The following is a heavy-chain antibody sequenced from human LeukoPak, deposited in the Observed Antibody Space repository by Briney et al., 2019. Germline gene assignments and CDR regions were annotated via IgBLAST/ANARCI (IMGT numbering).Heavy chain of an antibody. CDR1: GFTFSSYG. CDR3: ARDRMQQPYYYYGMDV. CDR2: VSGSGDTI. Sequence: GGSLRLSCAASGFTFSSYGMNWVRQAPGMGLEWLSYVSGSGDTIYYADSVKGRFTISRDNAKNSLSLQMNGLRAEDTAVYYCARDRMQQPYYYYGMDVWGQGTTVTVSS. J-gene: IGHJ6*02. V-gene: IGHV3-48*03. D-gene: IGHD6-13*01.